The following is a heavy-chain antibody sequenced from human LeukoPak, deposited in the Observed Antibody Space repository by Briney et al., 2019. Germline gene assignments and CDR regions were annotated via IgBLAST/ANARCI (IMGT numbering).Heavy chain of an antibody. V-gene: IGHV3-30*04. CDR3: AKTYYDFWSGYFVDY. CDR2: ISYDGSNK. Sequence: GGSLRLSCAASGFTFSSYAMHWVRQAPGKGLEWVAVISYDGSNKYYADSEKGRFTISRDNSKNTLYLQMNSLRAEDTAVYYCAKTYYDFWSGYFVDYWGQGTLVTASS. J-gene: IGHJ4*02. CDR1: GFTFSSYA. D-gene: IGHD3-3*01.